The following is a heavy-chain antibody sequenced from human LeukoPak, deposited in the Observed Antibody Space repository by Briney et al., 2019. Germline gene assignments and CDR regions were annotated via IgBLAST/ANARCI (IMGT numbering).Heavy chain of an antibody. V-gene: IGHV4-4*09. J-gene: IGHJ4*02. CDR3: ARVGDTSSYFYYFDY. Sequence: SETLSLTCTVSGGSISSYYWSWIRQPPGKGLEWIGYIYTSGGTNYNPSLKSRVIISVDTSKNQFSLKLSSVTAADTAVYYCARVGDTSSYFYYFDYWGLGTLVTVSS. D-gene: IGHD2-21*01. CDR1: GGSISSYY. CDR2: IYTSGGT.